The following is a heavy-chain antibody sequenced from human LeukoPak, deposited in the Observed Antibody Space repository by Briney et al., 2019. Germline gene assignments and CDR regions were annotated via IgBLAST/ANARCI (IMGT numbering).Heavy chain of an antibody. D-gene: IGHD3-9*01. Sequence: GGSLRLSCAASGFTFSSYGMHWVRQAPGKGLEWVAVISYDGSNKYYADSVKGRFTISRGNSKNTLYLQMNSLRAEDTAVYYCAKDYYDILTGYYRPPYYYYMDVWGKGTTVTVSS. V-gene: IGHV3-30*18. J-gene: IGHJ6*03. CDR2: ISYDGSNK. CDR1: GFTFSSYG. CDR3: AKDYYDILTGYYRPPYYYYMDV.